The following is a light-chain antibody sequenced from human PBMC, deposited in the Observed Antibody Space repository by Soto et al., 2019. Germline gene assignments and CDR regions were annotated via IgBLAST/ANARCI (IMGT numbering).Light chain of an antibody. V-gene: IGKV3-20*01. J-gene: IGKJ5*01. Sequence: EIVLTQSPGTLSLSPGEEATLSCRASQSVDSNYLAWYQQKPGQTPRLIIYGASGRADGIPHRFSGSGVGTDFTITISKVEPEDFAVYYCQQYGTPRSVTFGQGTRLDI. CDR1: QSVDSNY. CDR2: GAS. CDR3: QQYGTPRSVT.